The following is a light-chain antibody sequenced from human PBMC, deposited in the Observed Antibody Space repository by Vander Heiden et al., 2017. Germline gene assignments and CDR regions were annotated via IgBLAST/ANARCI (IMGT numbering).Light chain of an antibody. V-gene: IGLV1-40*01. CDR3: QSYDDSLSGSL. J-gene: IGLJ2*01. CDR2: GNN. Sequence: QSVLTQPPSVSGAPGQRVTISCTGSTSNIGARFDVHWYQQLPGTAPKLLIYGNNNRPSGVPDRFSGSKSGTSASLAITGLQAEDEADYYCQSYDDSLSGSLFGGGTKLTFL. CDR1: TSNIGARFD.